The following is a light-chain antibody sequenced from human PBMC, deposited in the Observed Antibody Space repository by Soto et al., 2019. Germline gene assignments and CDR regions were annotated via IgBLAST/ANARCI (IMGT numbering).Light chain of an antibody. V-gene: IGKV3-20*01. CDR1: QSVSSN. Sequence: EIVMTQSPATLSVSPGERATFSCRASQSVSSNLAWYQQKPGQAPRLLIYAASTRATGIPDRFSGSGSGTDFTLTISRLVPEDFAVYYCLNYGSSPGWTFGPGTKVDIK. J-gene: IGKJ1*01. CDR3: LNYGSSPGWT. CDR2: AAS.